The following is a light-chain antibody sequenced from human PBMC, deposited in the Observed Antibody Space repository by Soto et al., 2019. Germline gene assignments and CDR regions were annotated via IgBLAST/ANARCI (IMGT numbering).Light chain of an antibody. CDR2: EVS. CDR3: SSYTSSTTYV. V-gene: IGLV2-14*01. Sequence: QSALTQPASVSGSPGQSITISCTGTSSDVGGYNYVSWYQQLPDKAPKLLIYEVSNRPSGVSNRFSGSKSGNTASLTISGLQAEDEADYYCSSYTSSTTYVFGTGTKLTVL. CDR1: SSDVGGYNY. J-gene: IGLJ1*01.